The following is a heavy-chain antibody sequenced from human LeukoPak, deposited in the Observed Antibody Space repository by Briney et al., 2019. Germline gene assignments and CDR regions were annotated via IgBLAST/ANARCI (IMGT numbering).Heavy chain of an antibody. J-gene: IGHJ3*02. Sequence: SETLSLTCAVYGGSFSGYYWTWIRQPPGKGLEWIGEINHSGSTNYNPSLKSRVTISVDTSKNQFSLKLSSVTAADTAVYYCASCLSYYYDSSGHQVRDAFDIWGQGTMVTVSS. CDR3: ASCLSYYYDSSGHQVRDAFDI. CDR1: GGSFSGYY. D-gene: IGHD3-22*01. CDR2: INHSGST. V-gene: IGHV4-34*01.